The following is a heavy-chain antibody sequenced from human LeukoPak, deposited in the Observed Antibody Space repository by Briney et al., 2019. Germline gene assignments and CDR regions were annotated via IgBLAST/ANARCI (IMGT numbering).Heavy chain of an antibody. D-gene: IGHD4-17*01. CDR1: SGSISTSNYY. V-gene: IGHV4-39*07. Sequence: KPSETLSLTCAVSSGSISTSNYYWGWVRQPPGKGLEWIGEIYHSGSTNYNPSLKSRVTIAVDKSKNQFSLKLSSVTAADTAVYYCARASHDYGDYSHFDYWGQGTLVTVSS. CDR2: IYHSGST. CDR3: ARASHDYGDYSHFDY. J-gene: IGHJ4*02.